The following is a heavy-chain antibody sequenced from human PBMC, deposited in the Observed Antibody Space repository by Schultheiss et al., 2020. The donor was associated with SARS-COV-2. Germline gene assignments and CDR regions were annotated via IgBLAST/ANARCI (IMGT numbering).Heavy chain of an antibody. V-gene: IGHV4-61*05. D-gene: IGHD6-13*01. Sequence: SETLSLTCAVSGGSISSSSYYWGWIRQPPGKGLEWIGYIYYSGSTNYNPSLKSRVTISVDTSKNQFSLKLSSVTAADTAVYYCARQGGGYSGWYQGDWGQGTLVTVSS. CDR2: IYYSGST. CDR1: GGSISSSSYY. CDR3: ARQGGGYSGWYQGD. J-gene: IGHJ4*02.